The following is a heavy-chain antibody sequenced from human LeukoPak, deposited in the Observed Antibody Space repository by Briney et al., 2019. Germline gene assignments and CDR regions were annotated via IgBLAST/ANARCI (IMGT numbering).Heavy chain of an antibody. V-gene: IGHV4-39*01. CDR3: ATSGCYLLPGVY. CDR1: GDSISSTNYY. D-gene: IGHD2-21*02. J-gene: IGHJ4*02. Sequence: SETLSLTCTVSGDSISSTNYYWGWIRQPPGKGLEWIGSIYYSGSTYYNPSLESRVTISVDTSKNQFSLKLSSVTAADTAVYYCATSGCYLLPGVYWGQGTLVTVSS. CDR2: IYYSGST.